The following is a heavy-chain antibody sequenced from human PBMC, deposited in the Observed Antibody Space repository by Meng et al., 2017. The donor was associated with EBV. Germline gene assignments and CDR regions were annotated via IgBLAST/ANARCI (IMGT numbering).Heavy chain of an antibody. D-gene: IGHD4-17*01. V-gene: IGHV3-21*01. CDR1: GFTFSSYS. J-gene: IGHJ4*02. CDR2: ISSSSSYI. Sequence: EGRLVESGGGLVKPGGSLRLFCAASGFTFSSYSMNWVRQAPGKGLEWVSSISSSSSYIYYADSVKGRFTISRDNAKNSLYLQMNSLRAEDTAVYYCARNRGNGDYYFDYWGQGTLVTVSS. CDR3: ARNRGNGDYYFDY.